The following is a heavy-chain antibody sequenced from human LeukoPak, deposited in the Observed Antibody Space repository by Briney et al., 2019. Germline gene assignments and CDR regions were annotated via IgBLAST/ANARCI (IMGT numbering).Heavy chain of an antibody. Sequence: GGSLRLSCAASGFTFSGYWMSWARQAPGKGLEWVANIKQDGSEKYYVDSVKGRFTISRDNAKNSLYLQMNSLRAEDTAVYYCARDPGGGFDYWGQGTLVTVSS. D-gene: IGHD3-10*01. CDR3: ARDPGGGFDY. V-gene: IGHV3-7*01. J-gene: IGHJ4*02. CDR2: IKQDGSEK. CDR1: GFTFSGYW.